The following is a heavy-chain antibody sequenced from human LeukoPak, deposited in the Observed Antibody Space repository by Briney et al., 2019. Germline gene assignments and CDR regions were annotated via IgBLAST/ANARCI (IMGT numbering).Heavy chain of an antibody. D-gene: IGHD3-3*01. J-gene: IGHJ3*02. CDR3: AKERAERRTYYDFWSGDAFDI. Sequence: GGSLRLSCAASGFTFSNYGMHWVRQAPGKGLEWVAVISYDGSNKYYADSVKGRFTISRDNSKNTLYLQMNSLRAEDTAVYYCAKERAERRTYYDFWSGDAFDIWGQGTMVTVSS. V-gene: IGHV3-30*18. CDR2: ISYDGSNK. CDR1: GFTFSNYG.